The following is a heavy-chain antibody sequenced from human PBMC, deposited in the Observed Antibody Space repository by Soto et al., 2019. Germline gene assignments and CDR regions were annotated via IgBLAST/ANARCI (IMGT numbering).Heavy chain of an antibody. CDR1: GGSISSYY. Sequence: QVQLQESGPGLVKPSETLPLTCTVSGGSISSYYWSWIRQPPGKGLEWIGYIYYSGSTNYNPSLKSRVTISVDTSKNQFALKLSSVTAADTAVYYCARDANYYDSSGGGWFDPWGQGTLVTVSS. J-gene: IGHJ5*02. CDR2: IYYSGST. V-gene: IGHV4-59*01. D-gene: IGHD3-22*01. CDR3: ARDANYYDSSGGGWFDP.